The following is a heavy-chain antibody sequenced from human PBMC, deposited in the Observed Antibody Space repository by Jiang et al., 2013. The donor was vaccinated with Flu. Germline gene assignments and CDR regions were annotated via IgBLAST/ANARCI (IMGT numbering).Heavy chain of an antibody. V-gene: IGHV2-5*01. Sequence: KPTQTLTLTCTFSGFSLTTTGVGVGWIRQPPGKALEWLALIYWNDNERYRPSLQYRLSVTKDTSKNQVVLRLTNMDPVDTATYYCAHIRFLEWLPRFDYVGPGNSGSPSPQ. CDR2: IYWNDNE. J-gene: IGHJ4*02. CDR3: AHIRFLEWLPRFDY. D-gene: IGHD3-3*01. CDR1: GFSLTTTGVG.